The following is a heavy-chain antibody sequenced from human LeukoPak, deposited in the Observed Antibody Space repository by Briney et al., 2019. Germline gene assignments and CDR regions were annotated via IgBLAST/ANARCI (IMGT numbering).Heavy chain of an antibody. Sequence: SETLSLTCTVSGGSISSSSYYWGWIRQPPGKGLEWIGSIYYSGSTYYNPSLKSRVTISVDTSKNQFSLKLGSVTAADTAVYYCARTRIAVAGRDWFDPWGQGTLVTVSS. J-gene: IGHJ5*02. CDR3: ARTRIAVAGRDWFDP. D-gene: IGHD6-19*01. V-gene: IGHV4-39*01. CDR1: GGSISSSSYY. CDR2: IYYSGST.